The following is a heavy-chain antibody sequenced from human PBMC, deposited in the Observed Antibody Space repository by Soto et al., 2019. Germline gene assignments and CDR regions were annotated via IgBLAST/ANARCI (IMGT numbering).Heavy chain of an antibody. CDR1: GFTFRSYA. Sequence: GGSLRLSCAASGFTFRSYAMHWVRQAPGKGLEWVAVISYDGSNKYYADSVKGRFTISRDNSKNTLYLHMNSLRAEDTAVYYSPRDQQEYSSSLFDYWGQGTLVTVSS. CDR3: PRDQQEYSSSLFDY. V-gene: IGHV3-30-3*01. J-gene: IGHJ4*02. CDR2: ISYDGSNK. D-gene: IGHD6-6*01.